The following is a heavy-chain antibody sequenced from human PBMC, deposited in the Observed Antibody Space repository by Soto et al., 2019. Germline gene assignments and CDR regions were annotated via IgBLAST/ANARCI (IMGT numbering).Heavy chain of an antibody. J-gene: IGHJ4*02. V-gene: IGHV4-59*02. CDR3: ALVQLVHKVIEY. Sequence: SETLPLTCTVSGDSVSTYYWSWIRQSPGKGLHWIGYFFYNGGAAYNPSLKSRVTMSLDMSKKQFSLKLTSVTAADTAAYYCALVQLVHKVIEYWGQGTMVTVSS. D-gene: IGHD1-1*01. CDR2: FFYNGGA. CDR1: GDSVSTYY.